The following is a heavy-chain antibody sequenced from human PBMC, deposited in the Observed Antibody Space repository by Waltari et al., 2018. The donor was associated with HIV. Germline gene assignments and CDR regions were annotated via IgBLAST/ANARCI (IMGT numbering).Heavy chain of an antibody. J-gene: IGHJ4*02. D-gene: IGHD5-12*01. Sequence: QLQLQESGPGLVKPSETLSLTCTVSGGSISSSSYYWGWIRQPPGKGLEWIGSIYYSGSTYYNPSLKSRVTISVDTSKNQFSLKLSSVTAADTAVYYCARIYQWLNPFDYWGQGTLVTVSS. CDR2: IYYSGST. CDR1: GGSISSSSYY. V-gene: IGHV4-39*01. CDR3: ARIYQWLNPFDY.